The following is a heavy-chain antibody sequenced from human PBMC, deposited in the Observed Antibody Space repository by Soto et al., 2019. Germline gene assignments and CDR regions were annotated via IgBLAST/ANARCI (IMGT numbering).Heavy chain of an antibody. CDR3: AKATVTTDYYYYMDV. CDR2: IRWNSGSI. D-gene: IGHD4-4*01. V-gene: IGHV3-9*01. J-gene: IGHJ6*03. Sequence: GGSLRLSCAASGFTFDDYAMHWVRQAPGKGLEWVSGIRWNSGSIGYADSVKGRFTISRDNAKNSLYLQMNSLRAEDTALYYCAKATVTTDYYYYMDVWGKGTTVTVSS. CDR1: GFTFDDYA.